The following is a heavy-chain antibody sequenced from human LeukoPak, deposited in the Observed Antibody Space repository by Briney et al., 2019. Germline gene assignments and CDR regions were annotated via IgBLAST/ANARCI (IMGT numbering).Heavy chain of an antibody. Sequence: SETLSLTCTVSGGSISRFYWNWIRQPPGKGLEWIGHVYYSGITYYNPSLKSRVTISVATSKKQFSLMLRSVTAADTAFYYCARGDFLSGSPAYWGQGVLVAVSS. D-gene: IGHD3-3*01. CDR2: VYYSGIT. V-gene: IGHV4-59*01. CDR3: ARGDFLSGSPAY. J-gene: IGHJ4*02. CDR1: GGSISRFY.